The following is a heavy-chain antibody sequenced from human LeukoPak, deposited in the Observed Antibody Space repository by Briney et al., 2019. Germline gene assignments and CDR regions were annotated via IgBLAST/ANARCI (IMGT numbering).Heavy chain of an antibody. CDR2: ISSSSSYI. V-gene: IGHV3-21*01. D-gene: IGHD6-19*01. Sequence: PGGSLRLSCEASGFTFSNYNMNWVRQAPGKGLEWVSSISSSSSYIYYADSVKGRFTISRDNAKNSLFLQMNSLRAEDTAVYYCASMLLGGSGWYNYWGQGTLVTVSS. CDR3: ASMLLGGSGWYNY. CDR1: GFTFSNYN. J-gene: IGHJ4*02.